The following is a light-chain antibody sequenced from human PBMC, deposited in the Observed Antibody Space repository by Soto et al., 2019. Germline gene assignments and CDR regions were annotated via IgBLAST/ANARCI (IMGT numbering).Light chain of an antibody. J-gene: IGKJ1*01. CDR1: QSVSSSY. Sequence: EMGLTQSPGTLSLSTGERATLSCRASQSVSSSYLAWYQQKPGQAPRLLIYGASSRATGIPDRFSGSGSGTDFTLTISRMEPEDFAVYYCQQYGSSPPTFVQGTKV. V-gene: IGKV3-20*01. CDR3: QQYGSSPPT. CDR2: GAS.